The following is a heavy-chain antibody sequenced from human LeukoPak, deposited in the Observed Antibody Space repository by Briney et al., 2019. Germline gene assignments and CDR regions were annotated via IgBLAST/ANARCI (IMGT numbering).Heavy chain of an antibody. CDR1: GGSISNNNYY. CDR2: IYYSGSP. D-gene: IGHD1-1*01. Sequence: TSETLSLTCTVSGGSISNNNYYWAWIRQPPGKGLECIGSIYYSGSPYYHPSLKSRVTISVDTSKNQFSLRLSSVTAADTAVYYCATWRTAKTGFDYWGQGTLVTVSS. V-gene: IGHV4-39*01. J-gene: IGHJ4*02. CDR3: ATWRTAKTGFDY.